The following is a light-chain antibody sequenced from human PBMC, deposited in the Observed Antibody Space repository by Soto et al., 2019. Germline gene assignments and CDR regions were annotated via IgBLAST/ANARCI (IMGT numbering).Light chain of an antibody. CDR3: KQSYSAWT. CDR2: AAS. J-gene: IGKJ1*01. CDR1: QSISSY. Sequence: DIQMTQSPSSLSASVGDRVTITCRASQSISSYLNWYQQKPGKAPKLLIYAASSLQSGVPSRFSGSGSGTEFTLTISSLQTEDFATYYCKQSYSAWTFGQGNKV. V-gene: IGKV1-39*01.